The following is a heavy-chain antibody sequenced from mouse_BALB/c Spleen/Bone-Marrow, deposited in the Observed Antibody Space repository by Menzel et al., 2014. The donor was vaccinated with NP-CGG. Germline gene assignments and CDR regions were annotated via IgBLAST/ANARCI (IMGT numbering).Heavy chain of an antibody. CDR2: IHPNSGNS. V-gene: IGHV1S130*01. CDR1: GYTFTNSW. D-gene: IGHD2-14*01. J-gene: IGHJ2*01. CDR3: ARRHRCAYFFDN. Sequence: QVQLQQSGSVLVRPGASVKLSCKASGYTFTNSWMHWAQQRPGQGLEWIGAIHPNSGNSNYNEKFKGKDTLTVDTSSSTAYVDLSSLTSEDSAVDYCARRHRCAYFFDNWGQGTTLTGTS.